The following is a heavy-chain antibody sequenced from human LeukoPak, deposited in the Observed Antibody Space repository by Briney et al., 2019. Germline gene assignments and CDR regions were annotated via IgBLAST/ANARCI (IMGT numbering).Heavy chain of an antibody. CDR3: AVVVVISDFDY. Sequence: VASVKVSCKASGYIFTGYYMLWVLQAPGQRLEGMVRINPNSGGTNYAQNFQGRVTMTRDTSISKAYMELSRLRSDDTAVYCGAVVVVISDFDYWVQGTLVTVPS. D-gene: IGHD3-22*01. J-gene: IGHJ4*02. CDR1: GYIFTGYY. V-gene: IGHV1-2*06. CDR2: INPNSGGT.